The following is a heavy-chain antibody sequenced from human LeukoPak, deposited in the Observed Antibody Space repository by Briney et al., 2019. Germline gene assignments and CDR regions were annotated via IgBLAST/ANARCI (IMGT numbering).Heavy chain of an antibody. CDR1: GFTFSSYA. D-gene: IGHD6-13*01. V-gene: IGHV3-30-3*01. J-gene: IGHJ6*02. Sequence: GGSLRLSCAASGFTFSSYAMHWVRQAPGKGLEWVAVISYDGSNKYYADSVKGRFTISRDNSKSTLYLQMNSLRSEDTAVYYCASVEQQLVQRHDYYYGMDVWGQGTTVTVSS. CDR3: ASVEQQLVQRHDYYYGMDV. CDR2: ISYDGSNK.